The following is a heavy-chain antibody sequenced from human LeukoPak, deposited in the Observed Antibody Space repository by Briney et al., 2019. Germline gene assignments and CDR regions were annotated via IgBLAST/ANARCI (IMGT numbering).Heavy chain of an antibody. CDR1: GGSISSGGYY. V-gene: IGHV4-31*03. Sequence: SQTLSLTCTVSGGSISSGGYYWSWIRQHPGKGLERIGYIYYSGSTYYNPSLKSRVTISVDTSKNQFSLKLSSVTAADTAVYYCARADYYDSSGYYPFFDYWGQGTLVTVSS. CDR2: IYYSGST. D-gene: IGHD3-22*01. J-gene: IGHJ4*02. CDR3: ARADYYDSSGYYPFFDY.